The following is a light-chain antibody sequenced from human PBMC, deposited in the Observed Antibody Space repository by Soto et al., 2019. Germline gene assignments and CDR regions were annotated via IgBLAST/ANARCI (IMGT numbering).Light chain of an antibody. CDR2: EGS. CDR1: SSDVGSYNL. Sequence: QSPLTQPASVSGSPGQSITISCTGTSSDVGSYNLVSWYQHHPGKAPKLMIYEGSNRPSGVSNRFSGSKSGNTASLTISGLQAEDEADYYCSSYAGAVVFGGGTKVTVL. CDR3: SSYAGAVV. J-gene: IGLJ2*01. V-gene: IGLV2-23*01.